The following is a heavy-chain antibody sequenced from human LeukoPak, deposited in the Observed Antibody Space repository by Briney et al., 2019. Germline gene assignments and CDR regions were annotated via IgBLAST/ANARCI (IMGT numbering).Heavy chain of an antibody. V-gene: IGHV3-23*01. CDR1: GFTFSSYA. CDR2: ISSSGGST. J-gene: IGHJ5*02. Sequence: GGSLRLSCAASGFTFSSYAMSWVRQAPGKGLEWVSAISSSGGSTYYADSAKGRFTISRDNSKNTLYLQMNSLRAEDTVVYYCAKAGIQLWLHWFDPWGQGTLVTVSS. D-gene: IGHD5-18*01. CDR3: AKAGIQLWLHWFDP.